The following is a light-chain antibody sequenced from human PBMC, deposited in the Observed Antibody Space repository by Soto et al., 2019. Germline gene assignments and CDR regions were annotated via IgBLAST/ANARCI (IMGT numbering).Light chain of an antibody. V-gene: IGKV1-5*03. J-gene: IGKJ1*01. CDR1: QTISSW. CDR2: RAS. Sequence: DIQMTQSPSTLSGSVVDRVTITCLASQTISSWLAWYQQKPGKAPKLLIYRASKLESGVPSRFSGSGSGTEFTLTISSLQPEDFATYYCQQYNFYSWTFGQGTKVDI. CDR3: QQYNFYSWT.